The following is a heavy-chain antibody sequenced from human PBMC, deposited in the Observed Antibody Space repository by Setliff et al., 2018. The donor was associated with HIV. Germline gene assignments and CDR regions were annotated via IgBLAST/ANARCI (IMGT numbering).Heavy chain of an antibody. J-gene: IGHJ6*04. V-gene: IGHV4-61*08. CDR2: ISHSGTT. D-gene: IGHD3-10*01. Sequence: SETLSLTCTVSSGSVSRSDYYWGWIRQSPGKGLEWVGEISHSGTTNYNPSLKSRVTISVDTSKNQFSLRLNSVTAADTAIYYCTRRGADSYYPRPLDVWGKGTTVTVSS. CDR3: TRRGADSYYPRPLDV. CDR1: SGSVSRSDYY.